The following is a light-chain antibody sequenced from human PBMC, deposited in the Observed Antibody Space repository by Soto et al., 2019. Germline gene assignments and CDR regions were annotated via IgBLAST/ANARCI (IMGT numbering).Light chain of an antibody. V-gene: IGLV1-47*01. CDR1: SSNIGSNY. J-gene: IGLJ2*01. CDR2: RNT. CDR3: AAWDDSLSGPV. Sequence: QSVLTQPPSASGIPGQRVTVSCSGSSSNIGSNYVYWYQQLPGTAPKLLIYRNTQRPSGVPDRFSGSKSGTSASLAISGLRSEDEADYYCAAWDDSLSGPVFGGWTKLTVL.